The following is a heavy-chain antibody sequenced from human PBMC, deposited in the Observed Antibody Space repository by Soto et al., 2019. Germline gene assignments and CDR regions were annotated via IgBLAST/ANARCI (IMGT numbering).Heavy chain of an antibody. D-gene: IGHD5-18*01. Sequence: SETLSLTCTVSGGSISSSSYYWGWIRQPPGKGLEWIGSIYYSGSTYYNPSLKSRVTISVDTSKNQFSLKLSSVTAADTAVYYCASHQGRGYSYGRSPFFDYWGQGTLVTVSS. J-gene: IGHJ4*02. CDR3: ASHQGRGYSYGRSPFFDY. CDR1: GGSISSSSYY. V-gene: IGHV4-39*01. CDR2: IYYSGST.